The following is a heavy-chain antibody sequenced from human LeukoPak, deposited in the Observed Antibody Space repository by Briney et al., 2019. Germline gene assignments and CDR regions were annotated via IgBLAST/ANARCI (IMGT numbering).Heavy chain of an antibody. CDR2: ISFDGTT. J-gene: IGHJ5*02. CDR1: GFTFSDYW. V-gene: IGHV3-74*01. Sequence: QPGGSLRLSCAASGFTFSDYWMHWVRQAPGKGLVWVSCISFDGTTTYADSVKGRFTISRDNAKNTVHLQMDSLTVEDTAVYSCAASNWLDPWGQGTLVTVSS. CDR3: AASNWLDP.